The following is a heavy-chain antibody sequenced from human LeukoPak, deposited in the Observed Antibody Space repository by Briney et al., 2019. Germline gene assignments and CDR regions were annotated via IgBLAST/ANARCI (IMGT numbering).Heavy chain of an antibody. D-gene: IGHD3-10*01. CDR1: GGSISSYY. Sequence: SETLSLTCTVSGGSISSYYWSWIRQPPGKGLEWIGYIYYSGSTNYNPSLKSRVTISVDTSKNQFSLKLSSVTAADTAVYYCARGVWFGELLYPEAGFDYWGQGTLVTVSS. V-gene: IGHV4-59*12. J-gene: IGHJ4*02. CDR3: ARGVWFGELLYPEAGFDY. CDR2: IYYSGST.